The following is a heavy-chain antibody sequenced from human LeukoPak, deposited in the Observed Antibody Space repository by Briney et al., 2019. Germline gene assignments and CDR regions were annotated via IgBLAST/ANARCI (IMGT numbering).Heavy chain of an antibody. V-gene: IGHV1-18*01. J-gene: IGHJ6*03. CDR3: ARGVERYFDWLLTIPSYYYYMDV. CDR2: ISGYNDNT. D-gene: IGHD3-9*01. CDR1: GYTFTSFG. Sequence: ASVKVSCKASGYTFTSFGISWVRQAPGQGLEWMGWISGYNDNTNYAQKLQGRVTMTTDTSTGTAYMELRSLRSDDTAVYYCARGVERYFDWLLTIPSYYYYMDVWGKGTTVTVSS.